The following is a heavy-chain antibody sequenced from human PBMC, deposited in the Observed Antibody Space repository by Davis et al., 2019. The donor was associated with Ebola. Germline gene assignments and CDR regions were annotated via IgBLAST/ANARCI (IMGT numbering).Heavy chain of an antibody. J-gene: IGHJ4*02. CDR2: ISGSGGST. Sequence: PGGSLRLSCAASGFTVSSNYMSWVRQAPGKGLEWVSAISGSGGSTYYADSVKGRFTISRDNSKNTLYLQMNSLRAEDTAVYYCAKDRSIAAAGSYYFDYWGQGTLVTVSS. CDR3: AKDRSIAAAGSYYFDY. V-gene: IGHV3-23*01. D-gene: IGHD6-13*01. CDR1: GFTVSSNY.